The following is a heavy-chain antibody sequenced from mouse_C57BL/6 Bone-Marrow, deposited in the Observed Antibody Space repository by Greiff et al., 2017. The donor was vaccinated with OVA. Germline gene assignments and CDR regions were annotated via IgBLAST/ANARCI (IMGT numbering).Heavy chain of an antibody. CDR1: GYTFTSYW. V-gene: IGHV1-50*01. D-gene: IGHD2-3*01. J-gene: IGHJ1*03. CDR2: IDPSDSYT. CDR3: AIGYYPYWYFDV. Sequence: QVQLQQSGAELVKPGASVKLSCKASGYTFTSYWMQWVKQRPGQGLEWIGEIDPSDSYTNYNQKFKGKATLTVDTSSSTAYMQLSSLTSEDSAVYYCAIGYYPYWYFDVWGTGTTVTVSS.